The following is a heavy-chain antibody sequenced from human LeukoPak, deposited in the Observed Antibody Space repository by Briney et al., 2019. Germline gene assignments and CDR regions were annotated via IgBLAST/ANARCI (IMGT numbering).Heavy chain of an antibody. CDR1: GFTFSDYY. CDR2: ISSSGSTI. CDR3: ARFRIAARPSFFDY. D-gene: IGHD6-6*01. Sequence: GGSLRLSCAASGFTFSDYYMSWIRQAPGKVLEWVSYISSSGSTIYYADSVKGRFTISRDNAKNSLYLQMNSLRAEDTAVYYCARFRIAARPSFFDYWGQGTLVTVSS. V-gene: IGHV3-11*01. J-gene: IGHJ4*02.